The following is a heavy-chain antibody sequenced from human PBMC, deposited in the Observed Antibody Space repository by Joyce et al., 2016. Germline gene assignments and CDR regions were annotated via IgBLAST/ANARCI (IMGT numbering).Heavy chain of an antibody. CDR3: TRTNVATPGDY. CDR2: IKQEGSEK. D-gene: IGHD6-13*01. CDR1: GFIFSSYW. V-gene: IGHV3-7*04. Sequence: EVQLVESGGGLVQPGGSLRLSCAASGFIFSSYWMTWVRQAPGKGLEWLANIKQEGSEKYYVDSLKGRFTISRDNAKSSLYLQMNSLRADDTAVYYCTRTNVATPGDYWGQGTLVTVSS. J-gene: IGHJ4*02.